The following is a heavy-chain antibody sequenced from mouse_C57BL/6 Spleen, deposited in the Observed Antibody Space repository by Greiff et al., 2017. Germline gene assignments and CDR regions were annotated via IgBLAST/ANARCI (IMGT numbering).Heavy chain of an antibody. D-gene: IGHD2-14*01. CDR2: ISDGGSYT. CDR1: GFTFSSYA. CDR3: ARDRSGGGYAMDY. Sequence: EVKLMESGGGLVKPGGSLKLSCAASGFTFSSYAMSWVRQTPEKRLEWVATISDGGSYTYYPDNVKGRFTISRDNAKNNLYLQMSHLKSEDTAMYYCARDRSGGGYAMDYWGQGTSVTVSS. V-gene: IGHV5-4*01. J-gene: IGHJ4*01.